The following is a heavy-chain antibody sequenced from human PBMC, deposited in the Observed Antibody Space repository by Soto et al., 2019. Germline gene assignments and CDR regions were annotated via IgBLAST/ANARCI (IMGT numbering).Heavy chain of an antibody. V-gene: IGHV4-34*01. CDR3: ARNPRIGGGSSWYTYYYGMDV. J-gene: IGHJ6*02. CDR2: INHSGST. D-gene: IGHD6-13*01. Sequence: KTSETLSLTCAVYGGSFSGYYWSWIRQPPGKGLEWIGEINHSGSTNYNPSLKSRVTISVDTSKNQFSLKLSSVTAADTAVYYCARNPRIGGGSSWYTYYYGMDVWGQGTTVTVSS. CDR1: GGSFSGYY.